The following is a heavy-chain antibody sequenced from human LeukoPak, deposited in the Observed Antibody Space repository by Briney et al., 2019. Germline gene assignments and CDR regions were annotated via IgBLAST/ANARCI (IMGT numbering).Heavy chain of an antibody. Sequence: PSETLSLTCAVYGGSFSGYYWSWIRQPPGKGLEWIGEINHSGSTNYNPSLKSRVTISVDTSKNQFSLKLSSVTAADTAVYYCARGVLRYYDSSGYPDAFDIWGQGTMVTVSS. J-gene: IGHJ3*02. CDR1: GGSFSGYY. CDR3: ARGVLRYYDSSGYPDAFDI. D-gene: IGHD3-22*01. V-gene: IGHV4-34*01. CDR2: INHSGST.